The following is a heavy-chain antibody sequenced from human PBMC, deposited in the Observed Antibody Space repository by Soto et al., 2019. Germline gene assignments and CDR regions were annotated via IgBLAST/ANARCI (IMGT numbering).Heavy chain of an antibody. V-gene: IGHV6-1*01. J-gene: IGHJ6*02. CDR2: TYYRSKWYN. D-gene: IGHD1-26*01. CDR3: AGDHLLGATLTSYFGRNX. Sequence: SQTLSLTCSISGDSVTSNSAAWNCIRQSPSIGLECLGRTYYRSKWYNDYAVSLKSRITINPDTSKNQFSLQLDSVTPEDTSVYYCAGDHLLGATLTSYFGRNXLGQGTTVPVS. CDR1: GDSVTSNSAA.